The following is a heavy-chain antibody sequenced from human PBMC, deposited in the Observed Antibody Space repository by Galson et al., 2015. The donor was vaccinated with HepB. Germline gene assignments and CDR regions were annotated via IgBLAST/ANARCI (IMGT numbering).Heavy chain of an antibody. CDR1: GFTFSSYS. CDR2: ISSSSSYI. V-gene: IGHV3-21*01. J-gene: IGHJ4*02. CDR3: ARDQGLLWFGEFESGAYFDY. Sequence: SLRLSCAASGFTFSSYSMNWVRQAPGKGLEWVSSISSSSSYIYYADSVKGRFTISRDNAKNSLYLQMNSLRAEDTAVYYCARDQGLLWFGEFESGAYFDYWGQGTLVTVSS. D-gene: IGHD3-10*01.